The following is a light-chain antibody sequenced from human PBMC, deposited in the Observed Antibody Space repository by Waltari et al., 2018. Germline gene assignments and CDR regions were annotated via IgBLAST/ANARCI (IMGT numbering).Light chain of an antibody. Sequence: DIQMTQSPSTLSASVGDRVPTTCRASQSISSWLAWYQQKPGKAPKLLINKASSLESGGPSRFSGSGSGTEFTLTISSLQPDDFATYYCQQYNSYLYTFGQGTKLEIK. V-gene: IGKV1-5*03. CDR1: QSISSW. J-gene: IGKJ2*01. CDR3: QQYNSYLYT. CDR2: KAS.